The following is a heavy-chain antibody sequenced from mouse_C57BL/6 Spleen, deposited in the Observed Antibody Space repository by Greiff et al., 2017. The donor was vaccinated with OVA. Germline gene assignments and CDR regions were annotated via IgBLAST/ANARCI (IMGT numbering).Heavy chain of an antibody. Sequence: QVQLQQSGAELVRPGASVTLSCKASGYTFTDYEMHWVKQTPVHGLEWIGAIDPETGGTAYNQKFKGKAILTADKSSSTAYMELRSLTSEDSAVYYCTRKGIPFDYWGQGTTLTVSS. J-gene: IGHJ2*01. CDR3: TRKGIPFDY. D-gene: IGHD3-3*01. CDR1: GYTFTDYE. V-gene: IGHV1-15*01. CDR2: IDPETGGT.